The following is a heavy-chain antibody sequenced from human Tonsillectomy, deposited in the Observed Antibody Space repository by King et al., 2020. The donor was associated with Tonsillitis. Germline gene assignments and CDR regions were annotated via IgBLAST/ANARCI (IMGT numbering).Heavy chain of an antibody. CDR3: STHYCSTDSCNFDY. Sequence: QLVQSGGGLVKPGGSLRLSCAASGFTFTDAWMSWVRQAPGKGLEWVGRIKSQHNGGTTDYAAPAKGRFTISRDDSKETLYLQMNSLKIEDTAVYYCSTHYCSTDSCNFDYWGQGTLVTVSS. J-gene: IGHJ4*02. D-gene: IGHD2-2*01. CDR1: GFTFTDAW. V-gene: IGHV3-15*01. CDR2: IKSQHNGGTT.